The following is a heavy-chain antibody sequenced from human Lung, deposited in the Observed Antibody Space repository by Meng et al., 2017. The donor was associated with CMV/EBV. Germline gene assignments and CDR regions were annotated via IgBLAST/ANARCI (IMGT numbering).Heavy chain of an antibody. CDR1: GYTFTSYG. V-gene: IGHV1-18*01. Sequence: ASVKVSCKASGYTFTSYGISWVRQAPGQGLEWMGWNSAYNGNTNYAQKFQGRVTMTTDASTSTAYMELRSLRSDDTAMYFCARADYLLVHYYYYGMDVWGRRTTVTVSS. D-gene: IGHD4/OR15-4a*01. CDR2: NSAYNGNT. J-gene: IGHJ6*01. CDR3: ARADYLLVHYYYYGMDV.